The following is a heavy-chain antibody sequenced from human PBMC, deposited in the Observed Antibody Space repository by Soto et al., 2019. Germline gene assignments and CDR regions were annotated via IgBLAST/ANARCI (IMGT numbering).Heavy chain of an antibody. CDR2: IGGSGANT. J-gene: IGHJ4*02. D-gene: IGHD1-26*01. CDR1: GFTFSIYA. CDR3: AKWLVGPLGAPDY. Sequence: EVQLLESGGGLVQPGESLRLSCTASGFTFSIYAMSWVRQAPGKGLEWVSAIGGSGANTYYADSVKGRFTISRDNSENTLYLQMNSLRAEDTAVYYCAKWLVGPLGAPDYWGQGTLVTVSS. V-gene: IGHV3-23*01.